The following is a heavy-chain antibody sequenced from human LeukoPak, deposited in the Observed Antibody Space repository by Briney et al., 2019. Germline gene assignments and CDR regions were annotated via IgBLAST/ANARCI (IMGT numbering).Heavy chain of an antibody. CDR2: IRYDGSNK. V-gene: IGHV3-30*02. CDR3: ANLVSAEAAGLPDY. Sequence: PGGSLRLSCAASGFTFSSYGMHWVRQAPGKGLEWVAFIRYDGSNKYYADSVKGRFTISRDNSKNTLYLQMNSLRAEDTAVYYCANLVSAEAAGLPDYWGQGTLLTDSS. D-gene: IGHD6-13*01. CDR1: GFTFSSYG. J-gene: IGHJ4*02.